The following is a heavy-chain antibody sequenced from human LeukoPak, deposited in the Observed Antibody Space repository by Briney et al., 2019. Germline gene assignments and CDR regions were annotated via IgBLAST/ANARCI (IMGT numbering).Heavy chain of an antibody. Sequence: GASVKVSCKASGYTFTSYYMHWVRQAPGQGLEWMGIIIPSGGSTSYAQKFQGRVTMTRDRSTSTVYMELSSLRFEDTAVYYCARLGAAAVDYWGQGTLVTVSS. J-gene: IGHJ4*02. CDR2: IIPSGGST. D-gene: IGHD6-13*01. CDR3: ARLGAAAVDY. V-gene: IGHV1-46*01. CDR1: GYTFTSYY.